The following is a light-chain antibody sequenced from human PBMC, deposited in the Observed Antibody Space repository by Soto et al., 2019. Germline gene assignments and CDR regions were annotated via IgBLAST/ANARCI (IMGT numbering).Light chain of an antibody. CDR1: NSDVGSYNY. J-gene: IGLJ2*01. V-gene: IGLV2-11*01. CDR3: CSYAGSNNLV. CDR2: DVS. Sequence: QSVLTQPRSVSGSPGQSVTISCTGSNSDVGSYNYVSWYRQYPGRAPKLLIYDVSKRPSGVPDRFSGSKSGNTASLTISGLQADDEADYYCCSYAGSNNLVFGGGTQLTVL.